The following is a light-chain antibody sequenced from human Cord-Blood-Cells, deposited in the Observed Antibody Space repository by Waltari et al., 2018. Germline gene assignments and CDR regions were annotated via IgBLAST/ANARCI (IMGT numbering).Light chain of an antibody. CDR1: QRVSST. CDR2: GAS. V-gene: IGKV3-15*01. CDR3: QQYNNWPPWT. J-gene: IGKJ1*01. Sequence: EIVMTQSPATLSVSPGERATLFCRASQRVSSTLAWYQQKPGQAPRPLIYGASTRATGIPARFSGSGSGTEFTLTISSLQSEDFAVYYCQQYNNWPPWTFGQGTKVEIK.